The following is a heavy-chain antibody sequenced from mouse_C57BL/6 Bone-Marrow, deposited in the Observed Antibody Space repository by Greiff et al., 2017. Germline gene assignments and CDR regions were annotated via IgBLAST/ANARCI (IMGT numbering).Heavy chain of an antibody. CDR2: ISYDGSN. J-gene: IGHJ4*01. CDR3: ARDPGDSYYGNFYAMDY. Sequence: EVKLQESGPGLVKPSQSLSLTCSVTGYSITSGYYWNWIRQFPGNKLEWMGYISYDGSNNYNPSLKNRISITRDTSKNQFFLKLNSVTTEDTATYYCARDPGDSYYGNFYAMDYWGQGTSVTVSS. CDR1: GYSITSGYY. V-gene: IGHV3-6*01. D-gene: IGHD2-10*01.